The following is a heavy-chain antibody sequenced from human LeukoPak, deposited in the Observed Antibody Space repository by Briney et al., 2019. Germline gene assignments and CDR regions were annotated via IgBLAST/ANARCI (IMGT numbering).Heavy chain of an antibody. Sequence: SQTLSLTCAISGDSVSSNSAAWNWIRQSPSRGLEWLGRSFYRHKWYNDYAVSVKSRITINPDTSKNQFSLQLNSVTPEDTAVYYCARGSTPSSGWHGGRYSYGMDVWGQGTTVTVSS. CDR2: SFYRHKWYN. J-gene: IGHJ6*02. CDR1: GDSVSSNSAA. V-gene: IGHV6-1*01. D-gene: IGHD6-19*01. CDR3: ARGSTPSSGWHGGRYSYGMDV.